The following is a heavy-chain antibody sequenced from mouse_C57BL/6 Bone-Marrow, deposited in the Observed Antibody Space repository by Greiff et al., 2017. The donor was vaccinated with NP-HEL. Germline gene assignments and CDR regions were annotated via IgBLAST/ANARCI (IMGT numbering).Heavy chain of an antibody. J-gene: IGHJ4*01. V-gene: IGHV5-12*01. Sequence: EVQRVESGGGLVQPGGSLKLSCAASGFTFSDYYMYWVRQTPEKRLEWVAYISNGGGSTYYPDTVKGRFTISRDNAKNTLYLQMSRLKSEDTAMYYCARRANPYAMDYWGQGTSVTVSS. CDR2: ISNGGGST. D-gene: IGHD3-1*01. CDR3: ARRANPYAMDY. CDR1: GFTFSDYY.